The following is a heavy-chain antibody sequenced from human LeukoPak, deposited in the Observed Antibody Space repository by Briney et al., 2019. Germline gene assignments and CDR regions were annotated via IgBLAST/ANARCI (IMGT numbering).Heavy chain of an antibody. CDR3: ARDPLNGALDI. CDR2: IHKDGRER. J-gene: IGHJ3*02. CDR1: GFSFSGYW. Sequence: GGSLRLSCTASGFSFSGYWMSWVRPLPGRGVEWLADIHKDGRERVYVDSVKGLFTISRNNAKNSLFLQMDGLRAEDTAVYYCARDPLNGALDIWGQGTVVTVSS. V-gene: IGHV3-7*01.